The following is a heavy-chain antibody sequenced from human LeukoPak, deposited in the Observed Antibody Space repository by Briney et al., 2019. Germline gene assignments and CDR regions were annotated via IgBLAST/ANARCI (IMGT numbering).Heavy chain of an antibody. D-gene: IGHD3-22*01. V-gene: IGHV1-2*04. CDR3: ARDAYYYDSRGAFDI. CDR1: GYTFTGYY. Sequence: GASVKVSCKASGYTFTGYYMHWVRQAPGQGLEWIGWINPNSGGTNYAQKFQGWVTMTRDTSISTAYMELSRLRSDDTAVYYCARDAYYYDSRGAFDIWGQGTMVTVSS. J-gene: IGHJ3*02. CDR2: INPNSGGT.